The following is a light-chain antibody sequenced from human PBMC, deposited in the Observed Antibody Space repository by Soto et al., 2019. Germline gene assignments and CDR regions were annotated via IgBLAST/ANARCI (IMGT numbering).Light chain of an antibody. CDR2: KAS. CDR3: QQYNSYPCT. J-gene: IGKJ2*02. Sequence: DIQMTQSPSTLSASVGDRVTITCRASQSISSWLAWYQQKAGKAPKLLIYKASTLESGVPSRFSGIGSGTEFTLTLSSLQPDDFATYYCQQYNSYPCTFGQGTKLEIK. CDR1: QSISSW. V-gene: IGKV1-5*03.